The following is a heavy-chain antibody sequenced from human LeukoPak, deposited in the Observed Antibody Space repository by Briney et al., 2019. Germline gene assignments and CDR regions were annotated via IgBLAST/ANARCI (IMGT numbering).Heavy chain of an antibody. V-gene: IGHV4-59*08. J-gene: IGHJ2*01. CDR3: ARKNFYPYWYFDV. CDR1: GGSISGNY. Sequence: PSETLSLTCTVSGGSISGNYWNWIRQSPEKGLEWIGYIYDSGTANYNPSLKSRVAISIDTSKNQFSLSLNSLTAADTAIYFCARKNFYPYWYFDVWGRGTLVTVSS. D-gene: IGHD3-3*01. CDR2: IYDSGTA.